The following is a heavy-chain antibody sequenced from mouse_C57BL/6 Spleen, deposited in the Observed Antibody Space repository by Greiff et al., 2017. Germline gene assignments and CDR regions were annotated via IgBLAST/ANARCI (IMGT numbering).Heavy chain of an antibody. CDR2: IDPSDSET. V-gene: IGHV1-52*01. D-gene: IGHD4-1*01. J-gene: IGHJ3*01. Sequence: QVQLQQPGAELVRPGSSVKLSCKASGYTFTSYWMHWVKQRPIQGLEWIGNIDPSDSETHYNQKFKDKATLTVDKSSSTAYMQLSSLTSEDSAVYYCARMGNWAWFAYWGQGTLVTVSA. CDR3: ARMGNWAWFAY. CDR1: GYTFTSYW.